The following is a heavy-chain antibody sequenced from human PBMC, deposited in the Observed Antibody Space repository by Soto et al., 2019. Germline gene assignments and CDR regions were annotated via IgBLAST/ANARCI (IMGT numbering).Heavy chain of an antibody. V-gene: IGHV1-46*01. Sequence: GASVKVSCKASGYTFTSYYMHWVRQAPGQGLEWMGIINPSGGSTSYAQKFQGRVTMTRDTSTSTVYMELSSLRSEDTAVYYCARSGWPMYLWFGSSDPEYYFDYWGQGTLVTVSS. CDR1: GYTFTSYY. CDR2: INPSGGST. J-gene: IGHJ4*02. D-gene: IGHD3-10*01. CDR3: ARSGWPMYLWFGSSDPEYYFDY.